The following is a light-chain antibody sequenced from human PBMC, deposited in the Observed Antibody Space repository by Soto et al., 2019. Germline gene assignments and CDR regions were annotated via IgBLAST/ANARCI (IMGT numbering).Light chain of an antibody. CDR1: QSLSRNHLGWY. Sequence: EIVLTQSPGTLSLSPGERATLSCRASQSLSRNHLGWYLAWYQQNPGQTPRLLIYGTSYRATGIPDRFSGVGSGTDFTLTISRLEPEDLAVYYCQQYGISHPITVGQGTRLEIK. J-gene: IGKJ5*01. CDR3: QQYGISHPIT. V-gene: IGKV3-20*01. CDR2: GTS.